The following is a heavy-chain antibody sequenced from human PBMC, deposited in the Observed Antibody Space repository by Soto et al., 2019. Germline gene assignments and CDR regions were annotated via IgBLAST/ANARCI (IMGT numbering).Heavy chain of an antibody. CDR3: ARDLRARDGYNLRGFDY. D-gene: IGHD5-12*01. CDR1: GGPFIGYE. Sequence: GGSLILSCSAAGGPFIGYEMNLVRQAPGKGLEWVAVISYDGSNKYYADSVKCRLTIYRDNSKNAFYLQMNSLRAEDTAVYYCARDLRARDGYNLRGFDYWGQETLVAVSS. V-gene: IGHV3-30-3*01. J-gene: IGHJ4*02. CDR2: ISYDGSNK.